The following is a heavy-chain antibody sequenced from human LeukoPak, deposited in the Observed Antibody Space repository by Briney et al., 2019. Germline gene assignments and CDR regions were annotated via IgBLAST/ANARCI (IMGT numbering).Heavy chain of an antibody. CDR3: ARSTSHYYYYYMDV. J-gene: IGHJ6*03. V-gene: IGHV3-74*01. CDR2: INSDGSST. CDR1: GFTFSTYW. Sequence: PGGSLRLSCAASGFTFSTYWMNWIRQPPGKGLVRVSRINSDGSSTTYADSVMGRFTISRDNATNTLFLQMNSLRADDTAVYYCARSTSHYYYYYMDVWGKGTTVTISS.